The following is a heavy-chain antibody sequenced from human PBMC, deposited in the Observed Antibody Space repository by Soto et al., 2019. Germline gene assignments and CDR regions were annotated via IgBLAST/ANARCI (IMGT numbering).Heavy chain of an antibody. CDR1: GYSFSSYW. Sequence: GETLRISCKGSGYSFSSYWIGWVRQMPGKGLEWMGIIYPGDSQTRYSPSFQGHVTIAADRSINTAYLQWSSLKASDTAMYYCARHSRTNGTTTTYGMDVWGQGHTVTVSS. CDR2: IYPGDSQT. J-gene: IGHJ6*02. V-gene: IGHV5-51*01. D-gene: IGHD1-1*01. CDR3: ARHSRTNGTTTTYGMDV.